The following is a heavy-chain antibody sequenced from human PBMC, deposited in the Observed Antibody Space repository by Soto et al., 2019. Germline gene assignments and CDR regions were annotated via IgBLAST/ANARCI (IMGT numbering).Heavy chain of an antibody. J-gene: IGHJ6*02. CDR2: IYYGGTT. D-gene: IGHD2-2*01. V-gene: IGHV4-59*02. Sequence: PSESRSPTCTVPGGSVSGYYCRWTRPPQGKGLEWRGYIYYGGTTLYNPSVKSRVTISVDTAKNQFSLKLTSVTAADTAVYYCTRHAIIPKLQYGMDAWGQGTTVTVSS. CDR1: GGSVSGYY. CDR3: TRHAIIPKLQYGMDA.